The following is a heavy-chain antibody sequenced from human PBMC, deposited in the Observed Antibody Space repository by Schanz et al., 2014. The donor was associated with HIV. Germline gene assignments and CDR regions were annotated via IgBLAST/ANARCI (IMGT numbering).Heavy chain of an antibody. Sequence: QVQLVQSGAEVKRPGASVKVSCKASGYFFTGQHMHWVRQAPGHGLGWMGWISAYNGNTNYAQEFQGRVTMTRDTSIGPDYMELRRRRDDDTVVYFCERAAFSSEYCYGMDVWGQGTTVTVSS. D-gene: IGHD3-3*02. CDR3: ERAAFSSEYCYGMDV. V-gene: IGHV1-2*02. J-gene: IGHJ6*02. CDR2: ISAYNGNT. CDR1: GYFFTGQH.